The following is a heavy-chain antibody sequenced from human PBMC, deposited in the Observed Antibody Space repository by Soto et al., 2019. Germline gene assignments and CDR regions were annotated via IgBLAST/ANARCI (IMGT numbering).Heavy chain of an antibody. J-gene: IGHJ6*02. CDR3: ARQRWRGIVVATTHDYYGMDV. CDR2: IYYSGST. V-gene: IGHV4-59*08. Sequence: SETLSLTCTVSGGSISSYYCSWIRKPPGKGLEWIGYIYYSGSTNYNPSLKSRVTISVDTSKNQFYLKLSSVTAADSAVDYCARQRWRGIVVATTHDYYGMDVGGQGTTVTVSS. CDR1: GGSISSYY. D-gene: IGHD1-26*01.